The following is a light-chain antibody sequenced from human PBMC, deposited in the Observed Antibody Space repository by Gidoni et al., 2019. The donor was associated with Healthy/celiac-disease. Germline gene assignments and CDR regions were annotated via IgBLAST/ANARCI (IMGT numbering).Light chain of an antibody. J-gene: IGLJ3*02. Sequence: QSALTQPASVSGSPGQSITISCTGTSSDVGGYNYVSWYQQHPGKAPKLMIYDVSNRPSGVSNRFSGLQAEDEDDYYCSSYTSSSTLGWVFGGGTKLTVL. V-gene: IGLV2-14*01. CDR2: DVS. CDR3: SSYTSSSTLGWV. CDR1: SSDVGGYNY.